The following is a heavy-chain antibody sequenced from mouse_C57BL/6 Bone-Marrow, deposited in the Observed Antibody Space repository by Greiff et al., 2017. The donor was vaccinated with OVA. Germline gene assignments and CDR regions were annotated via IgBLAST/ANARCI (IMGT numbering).Heavy chain of an antibody. CDR1: GFTFSSYG. J-gene: IGHJ4*01. Sequence: EVQGVESGGDLVKPGGSLKLSCAASGFTFSSYGMSWVRQTPDKRLEWVATISSGGSYPYYPDSVKGRFTISRATAKNTLYLQMSRLKSEDTAMYYCARRGIYYDYDVGDYAMDYWGQGTSVTVSS. D-gene: IGHD2-4*01. CDR2: ISSGGSYP. V-gene: IGHV5-6*01. CDR3: ARRGIYYDYDVGDYAMDY.